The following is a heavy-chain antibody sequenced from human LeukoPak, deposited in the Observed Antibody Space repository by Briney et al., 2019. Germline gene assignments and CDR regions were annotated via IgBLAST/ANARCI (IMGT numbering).Heavy chain of an antibody. Sequence: LSLTCIVSGVSISNYYWSWVRQAPGKGLEWISYISSSGSTTYYADSVRGRFTISRDNAKNSLFLQMNSLRAEDTAVYCCARDISNYYDIAYWGQGTLVTVSS. CDR1: GVSISNYY. D-gene: IGHD3-9*01. CDR2: ISSSGSTT. CDR3: ARDISNYYDIAY. J-gene: IGHJ4*02. V-gene: IGHV3-11*04.